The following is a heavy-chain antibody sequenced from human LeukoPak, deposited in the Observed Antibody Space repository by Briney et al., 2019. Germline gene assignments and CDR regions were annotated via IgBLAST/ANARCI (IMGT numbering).Heavy chain of an antibody. V-gene: IGHV4-39*01. Sequence: SETLSLTCTVSGGSISSSDYYWSWIRQPPGKGLEWIGEINHSGSTNYNPSLKSRVTISVDTSKNQFSLKLSSVTAADTAVYYCARLIAAAGTDYWGQGTLVTVSS. CDR2: INHSGST. CDR3: ARLIAAAGTDY. J-gene: IGHJ4*02. CDR1: GGSISSSDYY. D-gene: IGHD6-13*01.